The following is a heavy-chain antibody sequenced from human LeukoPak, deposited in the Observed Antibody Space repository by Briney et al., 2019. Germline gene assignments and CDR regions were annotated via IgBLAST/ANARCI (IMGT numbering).Heavy chain of an antibody. J-gene: IGHJ4*02. CDR2: IYYSGST. CDR1: GGSISSYY. V-gene: IGHV4-59*01. CDR3: TRGGDYVDY. Sequence: PSETLSLTCTVSGGSISSYYWSWIRQPPGKGLEWIGYIYYSGSTNYNPSLKSRVTISVDKSKNQFSLKLNSVTAADTAVYYCTRGGDYVDYWGQGTLVTVSS.